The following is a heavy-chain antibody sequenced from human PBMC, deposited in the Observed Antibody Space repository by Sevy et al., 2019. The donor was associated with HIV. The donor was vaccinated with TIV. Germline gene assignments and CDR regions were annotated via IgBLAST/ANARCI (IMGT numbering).Heavy chain of an antibody. CDR3: ARDRMITFGGVIVPDWFDP. V-gene: IGHV3-48*01. D-gene: IGHD3-16*02. CDR2: ISSSSSTI. CDR1: GFTFSSYS. Sequence: GGSLRLSCAASGFTFSSYSMNWVRQAPGKGLEWVSYISSSSSTIYYADSVKGRFTSSRDNAKNSLYLQMNSLRAEDTAVYYCARDRMITFGGVIVPDWFDPWGQGTLVTVSS. J-gene: IGHJ5*02.